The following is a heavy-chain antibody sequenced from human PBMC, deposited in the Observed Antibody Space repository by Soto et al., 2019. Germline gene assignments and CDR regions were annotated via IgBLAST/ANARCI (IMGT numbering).Heavy chain of an antibody. D-gene: IGHD1-1*01. Sequence: GESLKISCQGSGYSFTTHWITWVRQTPGKGLEWMGRIEPSNSYINYSPSFQGHVTIPVDRSISTAYLQWSRLEAADTAIYYCARRLSGPKEEYNAYYFYGLDVWGQGTKVTVSS. CDR2: IEPSNSYI. CDR3: ARRLSGPKEEYNAYYFYGLDV. CDR1: GYSFTTHW. V-gene: IGHV5-10-1*01. J-gene: IGHJ6*02.